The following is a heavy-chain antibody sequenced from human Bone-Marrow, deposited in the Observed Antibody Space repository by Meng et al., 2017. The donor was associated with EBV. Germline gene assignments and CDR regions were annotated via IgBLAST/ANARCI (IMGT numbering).Heavy chain of an antibody. D-gene: IGHD3-3*01. CDR2: ISAYNGNT. Sequence: VQLGQSGAEVKKPGASVKVSCKASGYTFTSYGSSWVRQAPGQGLEWMGWISAYNGNTNYAQKLQGRVTMTTDTSTSTAYMELRSLRSDDTAVYYCARDSLDFWSGYNWFDPWGQGTLVTVSS. J-gene: IGHJ5*02. V-gene: IGHV1-18*01. CDR3: ARDSLDFWSGYNWFDP. CDR1: GYTFTSYG.